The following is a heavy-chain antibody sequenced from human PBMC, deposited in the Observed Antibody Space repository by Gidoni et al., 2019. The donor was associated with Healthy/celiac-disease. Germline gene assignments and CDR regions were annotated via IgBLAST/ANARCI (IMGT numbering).Heavy chain of an antibody. CDR2: IWYDGSNK. CDR1: GFTFSSYG. Sequence: QVQLVESGGGVVQPGRSLRLSCAASGFTFSSYGMHWVRQAPGKGLEWVAVIWYDGSNKYYADSVKGRFTISRDNSKNTLYLQMNSLRAEDTAVYYCARDVPLIAAAATGDAFDIWGQGTMVTVSS. CDR3: ARDVPLIAAAATGDAFDI. J-gene: IGHJ3*02. V-gene: IGHV3-33*01. D-gene: IGHD6-13*01.